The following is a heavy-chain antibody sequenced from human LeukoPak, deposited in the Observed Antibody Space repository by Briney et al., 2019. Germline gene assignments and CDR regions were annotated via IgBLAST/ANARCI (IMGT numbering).Heavy chain of an antibody. V-gene: IGHV4-39*01. D-gene: IGHD3-22*01. CDR2: IYYSGST. CDR3: ARLRHYYDSSGYFGY. Sequence: PSETLSLTCTVSGGSISSSSYYWGWIRQPPGKGLEWIGSIYYSGSTYYNPSLKSRVTISVDTSKNQFSLKLSSVTAADTAVYYCARLRHYYDSSGYFGYWGQGTLVTVSS. J-gene: IGHJ4*02. CDR1: GGSISSSSYY.